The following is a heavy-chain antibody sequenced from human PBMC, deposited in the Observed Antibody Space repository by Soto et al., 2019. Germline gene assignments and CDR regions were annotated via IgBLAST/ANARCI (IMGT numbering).Heavy chain of an antibody. D-gene: IGHD3-16*02. J-gene: IGHJ4*02. V-gene: IGHV3-9*01. CDR1: GFTFDDYA. Sequence: DVQLVESGGGLVQPGRSLRLSCAASGFTFDDYAMHWVRQAPGKGLEWVSGISWNSGSIGDADSVKGRFTISRDNAKNSLYLQMNSLRAEDTALYYCAKASDYIWGSYLDYWGQGTLVTVSS. CDR3: AKASDYIWGSYLDY. CDR2: ISWNSGSI.